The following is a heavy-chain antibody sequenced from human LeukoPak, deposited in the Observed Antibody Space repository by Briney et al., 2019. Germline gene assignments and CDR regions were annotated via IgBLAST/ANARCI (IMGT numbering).Heavy chain of an antibody. CDR1: GFTFSNYA. J-gene: IGHJ4*02. Sequence: PGGSLRLSCAASGFTFSNYAMSWVRQTPGKGLEWVSGITGSGGSTYYADSVEGRFTISRDNSRNTLYLQMNSLRAEDTALYYCAKKSVADIPPLHWGQGTLVTVSS. D-gene: IGHD6-19*01. V-gene: IGHV3-23*01. CDR2: ITGSGGST. CDR3: AKKSVADIPPLH.